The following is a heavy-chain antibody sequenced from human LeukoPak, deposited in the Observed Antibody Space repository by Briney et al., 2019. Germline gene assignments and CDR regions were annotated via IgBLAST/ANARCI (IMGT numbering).Heavy chain of an antibody. D-gene: IGHD6-6*01. V-gene: IGHV1-46*01. Sequence: GASVKVSCKASGYTFTSCYMHWVRQAPGQGLEWMGIINPSGGSTSYAQKFQGRVTMTRDTSTSTVYMGLSSLRSEDTAVYYCARWGRISIAARPGDYWGQGTLVTVSS. CDR2: INPSGGST. CDR1: GYTFTSCY. J-gene: IGHJ4*02. CDR3: ARWGRISIAARPGDY.